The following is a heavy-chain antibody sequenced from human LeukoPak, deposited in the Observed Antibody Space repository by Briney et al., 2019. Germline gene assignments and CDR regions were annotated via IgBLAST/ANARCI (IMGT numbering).Heavy chain of an antibody. D-gene: IGHD3-10*01. CDR2: ISAFNGNT. CDR3: ARVYSSAFDH. V-gene: IGHV1-18*01. CDR1: GYTFTSYD. Sequence: ASMKVSCKASGYTFTSYDIVWMRQAPGQGLEWMGWISAFNGNTNNAQKVQGRVTMTTDTSTSTAYMELRSLTSDDTAMYYCARVYSSAFDHWGQGTLVTVTS. J-gene: IGHJ4*02.